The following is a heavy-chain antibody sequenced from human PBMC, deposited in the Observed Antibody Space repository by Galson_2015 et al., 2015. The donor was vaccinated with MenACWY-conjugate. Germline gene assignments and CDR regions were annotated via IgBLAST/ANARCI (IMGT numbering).Heavy chain of an antibody. Sequence: SLRLSCAASEFTFTSDDMNWFRQAPGKGLEWVSAISGGGTYYADSVKGRFTISRDNSKSTLYLQMNSLRVEDTAVYYCAKRGGVIKVAGYLVYFDYWGQGTLVTVSS. J-gene: IGHJ4*02. CDR1: EFTFTSDD. CDR3: AKRGGVIKVAGYLVYFDY. CDR2: ISGGGT. D-gene: IGHD6-19*01. V-gene: IGHV3-23*01.